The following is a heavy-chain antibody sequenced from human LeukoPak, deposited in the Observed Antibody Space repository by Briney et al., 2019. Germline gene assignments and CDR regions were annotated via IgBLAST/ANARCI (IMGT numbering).Heavy chain of an antibody. Sequence: SETLSLTCTVSGGSISSYYWSWIRQPPGKGLEWIGYIYYSGSTNYNPSLKSRVTISVDTSKNQFSLKLSSVTAADTAMYYCARDLSLLEWVPNYFDYWGQGTLVTGSS. V-gene: IGHV4-59*01. D-gene: IGHD3-3*01. J-gene: IGHJ4*02. CDR1: GGSISSYY. CDR3: ARDLSLLEWVPNYFDY. CDR2: IYYSGST.